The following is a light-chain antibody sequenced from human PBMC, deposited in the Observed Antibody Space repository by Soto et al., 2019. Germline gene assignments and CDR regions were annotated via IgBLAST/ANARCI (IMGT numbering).Light chain of an antibody. CDR3: ASWDDSLNGPF. J-gene: IGLJ1*01. V-gene: IGLV1-44*01. Sequence: QSVVTQPPSASGTPGQRVTISCSGSSSNIGSNTVNWYQQLPGTAPKLLIYSNNQRPSGVPDRFSGSKSGTSASLAISGLQSEDEADYYCASWDDSLNGPFFGSGTKVTVL. CDR2: SNN. CDR1: SSNIGSNT.